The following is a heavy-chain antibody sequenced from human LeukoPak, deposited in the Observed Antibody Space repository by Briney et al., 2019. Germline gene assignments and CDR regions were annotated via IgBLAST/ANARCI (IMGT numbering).Heavy chain of an antibody. Sequence: GGSLRLSCAASGFTFSSYAMSWVRQAPGKGLEWVSAISGSGGSTYYADSVEGRFTISRDNSKNTLSLQMNSLRAEDTAVYYCAKDKGASTTKDFFDYWGQGTLVTVSS. CDR2: ISGSGGST. V-gene: IGHV3-23*01. D-gene: IGHD5/OR15-5a*01. CDR3: AKDKGASTTKDFFDY. J-gene: IGHJ4*02. CDR1: GFTFSSYA.